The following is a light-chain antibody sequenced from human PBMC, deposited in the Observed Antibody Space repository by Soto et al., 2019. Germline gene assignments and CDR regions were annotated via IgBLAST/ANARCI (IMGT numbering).Light chain of an antibody. Sequence: EIVMTQSPATLSWSPGERGTLSCRASQSISSKVAWYQQKPGQAPRLLMFRTSSSATGFPARFSGSGSGTEFNLTISSLQSEYFGVYQSQQYKNWPRATFGGGTKVDIK. V-gene: IGKV3-15*01. CDR1: QSISSK. CDR2: RTS. J-gene: IGKJ4*01. CDR3: QQYKNWPRAT.